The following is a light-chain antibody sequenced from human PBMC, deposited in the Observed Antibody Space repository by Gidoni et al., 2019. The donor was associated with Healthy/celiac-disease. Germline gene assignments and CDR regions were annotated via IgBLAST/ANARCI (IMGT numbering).Light chain of an antibody. Sequence: EIVLTQSPRTLSLSPGERATPSGRASRTVSSSYLAWYQQKPGQAPKLLIYGASSMATGVPDRFSGSGSGTDFTLTISSLEPEDFAAYYCQQYGSSPLTFGGGTKVEIK. CDR2: GAS. V-gene: IGKV3-20*01. CDR3: QQYGSSPLT. CDR1: RTVSSSY. J-gene: IGKJ4*01.